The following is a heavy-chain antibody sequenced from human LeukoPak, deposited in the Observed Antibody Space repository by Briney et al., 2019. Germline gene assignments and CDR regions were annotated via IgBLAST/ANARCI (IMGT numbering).Heavy chain of an antibody. CDR3: ARDRGSGDSFDL. CDR2: IWSDGSNK. CDR1: EFTFSSYG. V-gene: IGHV3-33*01. D-gene: IGHD6-19*01. Sequence: PGRSLRLSCAASEFTFSSYGMHWVRQAPGKGLEWVAVIWSDGSNKYYADSVRGRFSISRDNSKNTLYLQMNTLRAEDTGVYYCARDRGSGDSFDLWGQGAMVTVSS. J-gene: IGHJ3*01.